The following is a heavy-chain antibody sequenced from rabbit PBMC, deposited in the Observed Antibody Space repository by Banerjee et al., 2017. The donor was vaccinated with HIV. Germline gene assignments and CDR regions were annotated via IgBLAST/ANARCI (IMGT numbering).Heavy chain of an antibody. CDR3: AREDVDGTGYYFKL. CDR1: GFSFSSSYW. Sequence: QEQLVESGGALVQPEGSLTLTCTASGFSFSSSYWIYWVRQAPGKGLEWIACIYAGSGSPYYASRAKGQFAISKASSTTVTLQMTSLTAADTATYFCAREDVDGTGYYFKLWGQGTLVT. D-gene: IGHD7-1*01. V-gene: IGHV1S45*01. CDR2: IYAGSGSP. J-gene: IGHJ4*01.